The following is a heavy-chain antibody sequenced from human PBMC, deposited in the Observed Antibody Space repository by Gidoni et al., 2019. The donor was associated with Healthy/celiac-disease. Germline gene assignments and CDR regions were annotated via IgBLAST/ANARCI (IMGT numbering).Heavy chain of an antibody. CDR1: GYTFTSYY. D-gene: IGHD4-17*01. CDR2: INPSGGST. CDR3: ARVPTTVVTESFGYYYYGMDV. Sequence: QVQLVQSGAEVKKPGAAVKVSCKASGYTFTSYYMHWVRQAPGQGLEWMGIINPSGGSTSYAQKFQGRVTMTRDTSTSTVYMELSSLRSEDTAVYYCARVPTTVVTESFGYYYYGMDVWGQGTTVTVSS. V-gene: IGHV1-46*01. J-gene: IGHJ6*02.